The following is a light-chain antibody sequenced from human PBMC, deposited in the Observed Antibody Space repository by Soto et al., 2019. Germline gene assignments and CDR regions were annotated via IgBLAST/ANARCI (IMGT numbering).Light chain of an antibody. Sequence: IVLTQSPATLSLSPGERATLSCRASQSVSSYLAWYQQKPGQDPRLLIYDASKRATGIPARFSGSGSGTDFTLTISGIEPEDVAFYYCQQRSDWPPLFTFGPGTKVDIK. V-gene: IGKV3-11*01. J-gene: IGKJ3*01. CDR3: QQRSDWPPLFT. CDR2: DAS. CDR1: QSVSSY.